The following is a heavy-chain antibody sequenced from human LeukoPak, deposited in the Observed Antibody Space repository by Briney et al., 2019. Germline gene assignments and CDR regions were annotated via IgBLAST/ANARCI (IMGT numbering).Heavy chain of an antibody. CDR1: GFTFSDYY. J-gene: IGHJ4*02. Sequence: GGSLRLSCAASGFTFSDYYMSWIRQAPGKGLEWVSYISSSGSTIYYADSVKGRFTISRDNAKNSLYLQMNSLRAEDTAVYYCAKVSRGIAVAGTIDYWGQGTLVTVSS. V-gene: IGHV3-11*01. CDR2: ISSSGSTI. D-gene: IGHD6-19*01. CDR3: AKVSRGIAVAGTIDY.